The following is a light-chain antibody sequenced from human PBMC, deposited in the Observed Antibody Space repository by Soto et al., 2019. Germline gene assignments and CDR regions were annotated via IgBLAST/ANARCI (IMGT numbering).Light chain of an antibody. CDR1: SGHSNYA. CDR3: QTWGSGIVV. CDR2: LNSDGSH. Sequence: LVLTQSPSASASLGASVKLTCTLSSGHSNYAIAWHQQQSEKGPRYLMKLNSDGSHSKGDGIPDRSSGSSSGAERYLTISSLQSEDEADYYCQTWGSGIVVFGGGTKLTVL. V-gene: IGLV4-69*01. J-gene: IGLJ2*01.